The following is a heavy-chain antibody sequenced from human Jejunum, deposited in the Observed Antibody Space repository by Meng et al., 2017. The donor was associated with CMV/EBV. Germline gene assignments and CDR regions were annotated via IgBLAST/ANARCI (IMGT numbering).Heavy chain of an antibody. CDR2: LTWNSGNI. V-gene: IGHV3-9*01. CDR1: GFSFEDYA. CDR3: AKDKRGGFYDGMDV. D-gene: IGHD6-25*01. J-gene: IGHJ6*02. Sequence: GFSFEDYAMHWVRQAPGKGLEWVSGLTWNSGNIGYADSVKGRFTISRDNAKNSLYLQMNSLRPEDTALYFCAKDKRGGFYDGMDVWGQGTTVTVSS.